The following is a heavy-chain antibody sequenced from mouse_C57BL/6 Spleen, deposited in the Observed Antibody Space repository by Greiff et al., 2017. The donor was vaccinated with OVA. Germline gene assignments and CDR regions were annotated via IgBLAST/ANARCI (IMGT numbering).Heavy chain of an antibody. V-gene: IGHV1-50*01. CDR3: ARSGSSGYVDY. CDR2: IDPSDSYT. CDR1: GYTFTSYW. J-gene: IGHJ4*01. Sequence: VQLQQPGAELVKPGASVKLSCKASGYTFTSYWMQWVKQRPGQGLEWIGEIDPSDSYTNYNQKFKGKATLTVDTSSSTAYMQLSSLTSEDSAVYYCARSGSSGYVDYWGQGTSVTVSS. D-gene: IGHD3-2*02.